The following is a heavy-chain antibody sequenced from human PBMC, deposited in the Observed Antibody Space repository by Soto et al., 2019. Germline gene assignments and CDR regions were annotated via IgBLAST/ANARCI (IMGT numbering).Heavy chain of an antibody. V-gene: IGHV4-59*01. CDR2: IYYSGST. D-gene: IGHD3-16*01. CDR3: AGRYGGNFDY. J-gene: IGHJ4*02. CDR1: GGSISSYY. Sequence: QVQLQESGPGLVKPSETLSLTCTVSGGSISSYYWSWIRQPPGKGLEWIGYIYYSGSTNYNPSLTSRVTRSVDTSKMQFSMTLSSVTDADAAVYCCAGRYGGNFDYCGQGTLVTVSS.